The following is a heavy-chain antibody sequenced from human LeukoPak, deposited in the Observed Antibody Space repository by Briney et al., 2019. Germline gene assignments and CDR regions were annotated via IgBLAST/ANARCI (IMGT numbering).Heavy chain of an antibody. CDR3: AKLSYGSGSLRWFDP. CDR2: ISGSGGST. CDR1: GFTFSSYA. V-gene: IGHV3-23*01. D-gene: IGHD3-10*01. Sequence: GGSLRLSCAASGFTFSSYAMSWVRQAPGKGLEWVSAISGSGGSTYYADSVKGRFTISGDNSKNTLYLQMNSLRAEDTAVYYCAKLSYGSGSLRWFDPWGQGTLVTVSS. J-gene: IGHJ5*02.